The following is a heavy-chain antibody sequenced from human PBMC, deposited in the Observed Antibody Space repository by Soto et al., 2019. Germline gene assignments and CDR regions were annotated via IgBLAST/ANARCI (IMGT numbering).Heavy chain of an antibody. CDR3: AKDKDTAMLYYYYGMDV. Sequence: GGSLRLSCAASGFTFSSYAMSWVRQAPGKGLEWVSAISGSGGSTYYADSVKGRFTISRDNSKNTLYLQMNSLRAEDTAVYYCAKDKDTAMLYYYYGMDVWGQGTTVTVSS. CDR2: ISGSGGST. V-gene: IGHV3-23*01. CDR1: GFTFSSYA. D-gene: IGHD5-18*01. J-gene: IGHJ6*02.